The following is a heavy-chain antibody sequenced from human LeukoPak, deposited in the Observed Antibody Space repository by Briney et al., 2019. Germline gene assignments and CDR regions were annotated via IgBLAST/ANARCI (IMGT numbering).Heavy chain of an antibody. CDR3: ASSKDHYCHY. V-gene: IGHV3-23*01. Sequence: PGGSLRLSCAASGFTFSIYAMSWARQAPGKGLEWVSVISASGGSTYYADSVKGRFTISRDNSKNTLYLQMNSLRAEDTAAYYCASSKDHYCHYWGQGTLVTVSS. J-gene: IGHJ4*02. CDR2: ISASGGST. CDR1: GFTFSIYA.